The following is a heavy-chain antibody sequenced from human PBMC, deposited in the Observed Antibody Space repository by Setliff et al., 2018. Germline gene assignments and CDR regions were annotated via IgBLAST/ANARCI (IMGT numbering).Heavy chain of an antibody. V-gene: IGHV4-31*03. D-gene: IGHD2-2*03. CDR1: GVSLTSSHFY. J-gene: IGHJ6*04. Sequence: SETLSLTCSVSGVSLTSSHFYWSWIRQRPGKGREWIGKIDYRGSTRYNPSLETRVSMSVDTSKNQFSLRLTSVTDADTAVYYCAMDQGVVWGKGTTVTVSS. CDR2: IDYRGST. CDR3: AMDQGVV.